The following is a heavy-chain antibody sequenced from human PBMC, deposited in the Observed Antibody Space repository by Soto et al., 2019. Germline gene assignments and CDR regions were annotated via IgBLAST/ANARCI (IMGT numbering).Heavy chain of an antibody. CDR2: ISYDGSNK. CDR3: ARRAYFDY. Sequence: AGGSLRLSCAASGFTFSSYAMHWVRQAPGKGLEWVAVISYDGSNKYYADSVKGRFTISRDNSKNTLYLQMNSLRAEDTAVYYCARRAYFDYWGQGTLVTVSS. J-gene: IGHJ4*02. V-gene: IGHV3-30-3*01. CDR1: GFTFSSYA.